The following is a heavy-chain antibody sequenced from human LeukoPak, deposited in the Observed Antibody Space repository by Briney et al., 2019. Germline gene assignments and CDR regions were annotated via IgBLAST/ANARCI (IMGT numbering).Heavy chain of an antibody. CDR2: IRTSGGSS. V-gene: IGHV3-23*01. Sequence: GGSLRLSCAASGFTFGSYAMSWVRQAPGKGLEWVSGIRTSGGSSSYADSVKGRFTISRDNPRNTLYMEMNSLRAEDTALYYCAIMHPYYDGSGYWVQWGQGTLVTVSS. CDR1: GFTFGSYA. CDR3: AIMHPYYDGSGYWVQ. D-gene: IGHD3-22*01. J-gene: IGHJ4*02.